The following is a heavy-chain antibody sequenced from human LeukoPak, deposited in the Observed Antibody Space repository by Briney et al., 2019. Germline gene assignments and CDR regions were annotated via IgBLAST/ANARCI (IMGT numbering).Heavy chain of an antibody. CDR1: GFTFSNAW. V-gene: IGHV3-15*01. D-gene: IGHD5-12*01. CDR3: TTEAEMATENAFDI. CDR2: IKSKTDGGTT. Sequence: GGSLRLSCAASGFTFSNAWMSWVRQAPGKGLEWVGRIKSKTDGGTTDYAAPVKGRFTISRDDSKNTLYLQMNSLKTEDTAVYYCTTEAEMATENAFDIWGQGTMVTVSS. J-gene: IGHJ3*02.